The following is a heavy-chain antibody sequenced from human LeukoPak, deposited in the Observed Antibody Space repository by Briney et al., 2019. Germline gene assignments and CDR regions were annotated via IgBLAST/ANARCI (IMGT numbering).Heavy chain of an antibody. V-gene: IGHV5-51*01. CDR3: ARHEGYGDYDY. CDR2: IYPADPDT. CDR1: GYRFTTSW. J-gene: IGHJ4*02. D-gene: IGHD4-17*01. Sequence: GESLKISCQASGYRFTTSWIGWVRQMSGKGLEWMGIIYPADPDTRYSPSFRGQVTLSADKSISTAYLQWSSLEASDTAVYYCARHEGYGDYDYWGQGTLVTVSS.